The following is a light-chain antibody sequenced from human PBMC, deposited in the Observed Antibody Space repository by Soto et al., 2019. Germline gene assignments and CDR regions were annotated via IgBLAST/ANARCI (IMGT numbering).Light chain of an antibody. CDR2: DVS. V-gene: IGLV2-14*03. CDR1: SFKN. J-gene: IGLJ1*01. CDR3: SSYSFTTSLYV. Sequence: QSALTQTDSVSGSPGQSITISCTGTSFKNVSWYQQHPGQAPKLLIYDVSYRPSGISHRFSGSVSAYTASLTISGLQAEDDADYYCSSYSFTTSLYVFGTGTKVTVL.